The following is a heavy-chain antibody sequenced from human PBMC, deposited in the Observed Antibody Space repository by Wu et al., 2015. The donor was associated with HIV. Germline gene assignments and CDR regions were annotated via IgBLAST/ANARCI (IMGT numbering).Heavy chain of an antibody. CDR2: IIPIFGTA. J-gene: IGHJ6*03. D-gene: IGHD2-2*02. CDR1: GGTFSSYA. CDR3: AKSIVVVPAAIRLERSYYMDV. V-gene: IGHV1-69*12. Sequence: QVQLVQSGAEVKKPGSSVKVSCKASGGTFSSYAISWVRQAPGQGLEWMGGIIPIFGTANYAQKFQGRVTITADESTSTAYMELSSLRSEDTAVYYCAKSIVVVPAAIRLERSYYMDVWGKGTTVTVSS.